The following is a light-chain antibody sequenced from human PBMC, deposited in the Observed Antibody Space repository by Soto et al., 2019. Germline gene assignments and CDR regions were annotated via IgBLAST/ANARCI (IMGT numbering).Light chain of an antibody. CDR1: PGISNF. Sequence: DIQLTQSPSSLSASVGDRVTITCRASPGISNFLAWYQQKPGKVPKLLIYAASTLQSGVPSRFSGSGSGTDFTLTISSLQPEDVATYYCQKCNSAPWTFGQGTKV. CDR3: QKCNSAPWT. V-gene: IGKV1-27*01. J-gene: IGKJ1*01. CDR2: AAS.